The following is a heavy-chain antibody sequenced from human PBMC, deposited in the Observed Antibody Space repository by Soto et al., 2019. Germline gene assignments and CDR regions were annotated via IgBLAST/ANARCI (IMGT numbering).Heavy chain of an antibody. CDR3: AKDLARYCSSTSCYAFDI. D-gene: IGHD2-2*01. CDR2: ISYDGSNK. V-gene: IGHV3-30*18. Sequence: ESGGGVVQPGRSLRLSCAASGFTFSSYGMHWVRQAPGKGLEWVAVISYDGSNKYYADSVKGRFTISRDNSKNTLYLQMNSLRAEDTAVYYCAKDLARYCSSTSCYAFDIWGQGTMVTVSS. J-gene: IGHJ3*02. CDR1: GFTFSSYG.